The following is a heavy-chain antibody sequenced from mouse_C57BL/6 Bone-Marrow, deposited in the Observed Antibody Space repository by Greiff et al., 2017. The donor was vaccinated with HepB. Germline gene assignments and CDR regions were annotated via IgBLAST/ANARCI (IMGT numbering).Heavy chain of an antibody. Sequence: QVQLQQPGAELVKPGASVKLSCKASGYTFTSYWMHWVKQRPGQGLEWIGMIHPNSGSTNYNEKFKSKATLTVDKSSSTAYMQLSSLTSEDSEVYYCAQIYYYGSRGAMDYWGQGTSVTVSS. CDR1: GYTFTSYW. CDR3: AQIYYYGSRGAMDY. V-gene: IGHV1-64*01. J-gene: IGHJ4*01. D-gene: IGHD1-1*01. CDR2: IHPNSGST.